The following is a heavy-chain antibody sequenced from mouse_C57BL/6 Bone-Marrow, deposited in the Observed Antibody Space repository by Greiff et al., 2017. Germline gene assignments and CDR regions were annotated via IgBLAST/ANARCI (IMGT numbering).Heavy chain of an antibody. J-gene: IGHJ1*03. CDR2: IYPGSGNT. CDR3: ANDGGDSYPCYFDV. Sequence: QVQLKESGAELVRPGASVKLSCKASGYTFTDYYINWVKQRPGQGLEWIARIYPGSGNTYYNEKFKGKATLTAEKSSSTAYMQLSSLTSEDSAVYFCANDGGDSYPCYFDVWGTGTTVTVSS. V-gene: IGHV1-76*01. CDR1: GYTFTDYY. D-gene: IGHD3-3*01.